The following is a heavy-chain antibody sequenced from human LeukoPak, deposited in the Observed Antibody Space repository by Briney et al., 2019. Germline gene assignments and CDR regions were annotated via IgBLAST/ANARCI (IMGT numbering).Heavy chain of an antibody. J-gene: IGHJ4*02. CDR3: TREAWIQLNYYFDY. CDR1: GFTFSSYW. D-gene: IGHD5-18*01. V-gene: IGHV3-49*04. CDR2: IRSKAYGGTT. Sequence: PGGSLRLSCAASGFTFSSYWMSWVRQAPGKGLEWVGFIRSKAYGGTTEYAASVKGRFTISRDDSKSIAYLQMNSLKTEDTAVYYCTREAWIQLNYYFDYWGQGTLVTVSS.